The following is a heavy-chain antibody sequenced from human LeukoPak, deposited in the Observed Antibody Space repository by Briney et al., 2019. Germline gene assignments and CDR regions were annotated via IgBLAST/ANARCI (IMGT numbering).Heavy chain of an antibody. J-gene: IGHJ4*02. CDR1: GGTFSSYA. CDR3: ARGGGYSSSWQTSEFNY. D-gene: IGHD6-13*01. V-gene: IGHV1-69*13. Sequence: GASVKVSCKASGGTFSSYAISWVRQAPGQGLEWMGGIIPIFGTANYAQKFQGRVTITADESTSTAYMELSSLRSEDTAVYYCARGGGYSSSWQTSEFNYWGQGTLVTVSS. CDR2: IIPIFGTA.